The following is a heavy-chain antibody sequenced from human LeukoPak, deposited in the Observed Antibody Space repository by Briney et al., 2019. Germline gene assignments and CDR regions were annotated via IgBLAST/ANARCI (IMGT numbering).Heavy chain of an antibody. CDR1: GFTFDNYG. D-gene: IGHD2-21*02. J-gene: IGHJ4*02. CDR3: ARDGLRRPPTPYCGGDCPLDY. Sequence: PGGSLRLSCAASGFTFDNYGINWVRQAPGKGLEWVSRIYWNGGRTGYADSVKGRFTISRDNAKNSLYLQMNSLRVEDTAMYYCARDGLRRPPTPYCGGDCPLDYWGQGTLVSVSS. CDR2: IYWNGGRT. V-gene: IGHV3-20*04.